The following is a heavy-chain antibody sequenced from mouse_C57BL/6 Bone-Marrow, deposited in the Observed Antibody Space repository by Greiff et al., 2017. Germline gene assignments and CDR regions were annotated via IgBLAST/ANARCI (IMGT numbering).Heavy chain of an antibody. J-gene: IGHJ2*01. CDR3: APTITTVVATDY. D-gene: IGHD1-1*01. V-gene: IGHV1-64*01. CDR1: GYTFTSYW. Sequence: VQLQQPGAELVKPGASVKLSCKASGYTFTSYWMHWVKQRPGQGLEWIGMIHPNSGSTNYNEKFKSKATLTVDKSSSTAYMQLSSLTSEDSAVYDCAPTITTVVATDYWGQGTTLTVSS. CDR2: IHPNSGST.